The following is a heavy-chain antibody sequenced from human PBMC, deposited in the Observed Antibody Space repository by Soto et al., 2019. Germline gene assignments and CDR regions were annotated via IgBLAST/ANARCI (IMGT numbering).Heavy chain of an antibody. J-gene: IGHJ3*02. Sequence: VESLKISCNGSGYSFTSYWIGWVRQMPGKGLEWMGIIYPGDSDTRYSPSFQGQVTISADKSISTAYLQWSSLKASDTAMYYCARRDSSSWSDAFDIWGQGTMVTVSS. D-gene: IGHD6-13*01. CDR1: GYSFTSYW. V-gene: IGHV5-51*01. CDR3: ARRDSSSWSDAFDI. CDR2: IYPGDSDT.